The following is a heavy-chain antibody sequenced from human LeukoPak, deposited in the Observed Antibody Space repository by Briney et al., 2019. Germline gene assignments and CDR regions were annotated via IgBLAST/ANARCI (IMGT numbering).Heavy chain of an antibody. J-gene: IGHJ5*02. V-gene: IGHV1-46*01. CDR2: INPSGGST. D-gene: IGHD1-26*01. CDR1: GYTFTSYY. CDR3: ARGSLGVGATSWSDP. Sequence: GASVKVSCKASGYTFTSYYMHWVRQAPGQGLEWMGIINPSGGSTSYAQKFQGRVTMTRDTSTSTVYLELSSLRSEDTAVYYCARGSLGVGATSWSDPWGQGTLVTVSS.